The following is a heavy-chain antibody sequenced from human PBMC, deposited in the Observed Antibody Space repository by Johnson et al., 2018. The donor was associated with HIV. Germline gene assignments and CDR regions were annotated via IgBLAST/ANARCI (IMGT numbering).Heavy chain of an antibody. CDR2: IYSGGSI. V-gene: IGHV3-66*01. CDR3: ARGAAFDI. J-gene: IGHJ3*02. CDR1: GFLVSSNY. Sequence: VQLVESGGGVVQPGRSLRLSCAASGFLVSSNYMSWVRQAPGKGLEWVSVIYSGGSIYYADSVKGRFTISRDNSKNTLYLQMNSLKVEDTAVYYCARGAAFDIWGQGTMVIVSS.